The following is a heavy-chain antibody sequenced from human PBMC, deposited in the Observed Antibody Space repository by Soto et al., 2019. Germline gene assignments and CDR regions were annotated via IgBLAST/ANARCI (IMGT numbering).Heavy chain of an antibody. Sequence: QITLKESGPTLVKPTQTLTLTCTFSGFSLSTSGVGVCWIRQPPGKALEWLAVIYWDDDTRYSPSLKSRLTITKDTSKTQEVLTLTKLDTVDTASYYCARGGWTTYYSPFFDYWGQGTLVTVST. D-gene: IGHD3-10*01. CDR1: GFSLSTSGVG. CDR3: ARGGWTTYYSPFFDY. J-gene: IGHJ4*02. V-gene: IGHV2-5*02. CDR2: IYWDDDT.